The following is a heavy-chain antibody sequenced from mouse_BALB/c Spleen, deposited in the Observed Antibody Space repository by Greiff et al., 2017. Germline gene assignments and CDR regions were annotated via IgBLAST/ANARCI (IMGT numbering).Heavy chain of an antibody. CDR2: IWAGGST. CDR1: GFSLTSYG. CDR3: ARLIYYGNHYAMDY. J-gene: IGHJ4*01. D-gene: IGHD2-1*01. V-gene: IGHV2-9*02. Sequence: VQLQQSGPGLVAPSQSLSITCTVSGFSLTSYGVHWVRQPPGKGLEWLGVIWAGGSTNYNSALMSRLSISKDNSKSQVFLKMNSLQTDDTAMYYCARLIYYGNHYAMDYWGQGTSVTVSA.